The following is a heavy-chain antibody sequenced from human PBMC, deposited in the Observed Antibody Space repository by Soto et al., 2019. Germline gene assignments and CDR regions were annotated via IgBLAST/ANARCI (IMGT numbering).Heavy chain of an antibody. V-gene: IGHV4-59*01. Sequence: SETLSLTCTVSGGSISSYYWSWIRQPPGKGLEWIGYIYYSGSTNYNPSLKSRVTISVDTSKNQFSLKLSSVTAADTAVYYCARDVYSGYDYFDYWGQGTLVTVS. CDR2: IYYSGST. CDR3: ARDVYSGYDYFDY. D-gene: IGHD5-12*01. J-gene: IGHJ4*02. CDR1: GGSISSYY.